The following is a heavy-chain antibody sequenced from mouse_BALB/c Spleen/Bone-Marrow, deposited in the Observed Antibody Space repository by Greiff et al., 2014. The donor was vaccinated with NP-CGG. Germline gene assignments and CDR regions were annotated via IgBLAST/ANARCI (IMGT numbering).Heavy chain of an antibody. CDR3: AGDGSWFHY. V-gene: IGHV1-54*01. D-gene: IGHD1-1*02. Sequence: VQLQQSGAELVRPGTSVKVSCTASGYAFTNYFIHWVKQRPGQGLEWIGVLDPGSGGTNYKKKFKGKATLTADKSSSTAYLRLNDVTSDDYSVKCCAGDGSWFHYWGQGTLVTVSA. J-gene: IGHJ3*01. CDR2: LDPGSGGT. CDR1: GYAFTNYF.